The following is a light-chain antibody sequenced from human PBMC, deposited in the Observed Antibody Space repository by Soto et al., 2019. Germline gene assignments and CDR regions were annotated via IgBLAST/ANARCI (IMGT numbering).Light chain of an antibody. CDR3: QQYGRSSIT. V-gene: IGKV3-20*01. Sequence: EIVLTHSPGTLSLSPGESATLSCRASQSVPSGQLAWYQQKPGEAPRLLIYGASSRAPGIPDRFSGSGSEIDFSLTIRGLEPEDFAVYYCQQYGRSSITFGQGTRLEIK. CDR1: QSVPSGQ. CDR2: GAS. J-gene: IGKJ5*01.